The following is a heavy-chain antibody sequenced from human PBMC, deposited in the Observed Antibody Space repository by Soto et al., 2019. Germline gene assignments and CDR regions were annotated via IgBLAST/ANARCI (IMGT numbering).Heavy chain of an antibody. CDR3: AREPYYYDSSVYYYYGMDV. Sequence: EASVKVSCKASGYTFTSYGISWVRQAPGQGLEWMGWISAYNGNTNYAQKLQGRVTMTTDTSTSTAYMELRSLRSDDTAVYYCAREPYYYDSSVYYYYGMDVWGQGTTVTVSS. D-gene: IGHD3-22*01. J-gene: IGHJ6*02. CDR1: GYTFTSYG. V-gene: IGHV1-18*04. CDR2: ISAYNGNT.